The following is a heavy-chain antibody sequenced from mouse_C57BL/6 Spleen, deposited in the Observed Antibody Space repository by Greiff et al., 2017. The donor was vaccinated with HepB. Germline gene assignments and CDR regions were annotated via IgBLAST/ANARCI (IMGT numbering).Heavy chain of an antibody. CDR2: IYPRSGNT. Sequence: VQLQQSGAELARPGASVKLSCKASGYTFTSYGISWVKQRTGQGLEWIGEIYPRSGNTYYNEKFKGKATLTADKSSSTAYMELRSLTSEDSAVYFCARVYDYDDGGYAMDYWGQGTSVTVSS. D-gene: IGHD2-4*01. CDR3: ARVYDYDDGGYAMDY. CDR1: GYTFTSYG. J-gene: IGHJ4*01. V-gene: IGHV1-81*01.